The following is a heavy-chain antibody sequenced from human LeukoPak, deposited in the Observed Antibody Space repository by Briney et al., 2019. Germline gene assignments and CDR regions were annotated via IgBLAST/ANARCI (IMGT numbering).Heavy chain of an antibody. CDR1: GYTLTELS. D-gene: IGHD4-17*01. CDR2: FDPEDGET. J-gene: IGHJ6*04. CDR3: ARDTLMSDTVTTDHPVPLYHQYGMDV. Sequence: GASVKVSCKVSGYTLTELSMHWVRQAPGKGLQWMGGFDPEDGETIYAQKFQGRVTFTRDTSANTAYMELSSLTSEDTAVYYCARDTLMSDTVTTDHPVPLYHQYGMDVWGKGTTVTVSS. V-gene: IGHV1-24*01.